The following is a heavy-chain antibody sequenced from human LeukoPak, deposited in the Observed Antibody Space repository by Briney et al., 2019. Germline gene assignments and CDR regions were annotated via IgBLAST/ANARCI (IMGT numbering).Heavy chain of an antibody. CDR1: GFTFSSYG. J-gene: IGHJ4*02. CDR2: ISYDGSNK. Sequence: QPGRSLRLSCVASGFTFSSYGMHWVRQAPGKGLEWVAIISYDGSNKYYADSVKGRFTISRDNSRNTLYPQMNSLRAEDTAVYYCANRVRGTYYFDSWGQGTLVTVSS. CDR3: ANRVRGTYYFDS. D-gene: IGHD2-15*01. V-gene: IGHV3-30*18.